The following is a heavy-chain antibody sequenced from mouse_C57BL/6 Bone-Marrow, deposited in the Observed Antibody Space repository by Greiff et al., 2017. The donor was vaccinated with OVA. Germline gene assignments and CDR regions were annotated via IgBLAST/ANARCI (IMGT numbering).Heavy chain of an antibody. Sequence: DVQLVESGGGLVKPGGSLKLSCAASGFTFSDYGMHWVRQAPEKGLEWVAYISSGSSTIYYADTVKGRFTISRDNAKNTLFLQMTSLRSEDTAMYYCARLGYEYDVTWFAYWGQGTLVTVSA. CDR3: ARLGYEYDVTWFAY. CDR1: GFTFSDYG. CDR2: ISSGSSTI. D-gene: IGHD2-4*01. V-gene: IGHV5-17*01. J-gene: IGHJ3*01.